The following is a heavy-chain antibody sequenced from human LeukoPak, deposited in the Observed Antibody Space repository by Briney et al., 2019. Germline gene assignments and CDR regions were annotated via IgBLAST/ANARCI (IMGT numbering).Heavy chain of an antibody. J-gene: IGHJ5*02. V-gene: IGHV4-30-4*01. CDR1: GGSISSCDYY. D-gene: IGHD3-10*01. CDR3: VGYGSGSYYPENNWFDP. CDR2: IYYSGST. Sequence: PSQTLSLTCTVSGGSISSCDYYWSWIRQPPGKGLEWIGYIYYSGSTYYNPSLKSRVTRSVDTSKDQFSRKLSSVTAADTAVYYCVGYGSGSYYPENNWFDPWGQGTLVTVSS.